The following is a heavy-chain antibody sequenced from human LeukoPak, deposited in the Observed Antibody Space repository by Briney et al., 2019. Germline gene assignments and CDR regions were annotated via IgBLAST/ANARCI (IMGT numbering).Heavy chain of an antibody. Sequence: GGSLRLSCAASGFTFSSYSMNWVRQAPGKGLEWVSSISSRSSYIYYADSVRGRFTIPRDDAKNSLYPQMDSLRAEDTAVYYCARASRTFEEYWGQGTLVTVSS. D-gene: IGHD2/OR15-2a*01. CDR3: ARASRTFEEY. CDR1: GFTFSSYS. V-gene: IGHV3-21*01. CDR2: ISSRSSYI. J-gene: IGHJ4*02.